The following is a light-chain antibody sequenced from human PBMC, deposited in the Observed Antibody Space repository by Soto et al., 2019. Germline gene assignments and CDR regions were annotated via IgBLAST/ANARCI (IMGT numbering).Light chain of an antibody. Sequence: QSVLTQPPSVSGAPGQRVTISCTGSSSNIGAGYDVHWYQQLPGTAPKLLIYANGNRPSGVPDRFSGSKSGTSASLAITGLQAEDEADYYCCSYAGSYIYVFGTGTKVTVL. J-gene: IGLJ1*01. CDR1: SSNIGAGYD. CDR2: ANG. CDR3: CSYAGSYIYV. V-gene: IGLV1-40*01.